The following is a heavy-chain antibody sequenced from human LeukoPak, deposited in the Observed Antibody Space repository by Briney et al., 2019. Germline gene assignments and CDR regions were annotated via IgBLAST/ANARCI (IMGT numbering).Heavy chain of an antibody. CDR1: GLTFSSHG. V-gene: IGHV3-33*01. D-gene: IGHD1-26*01. Sequence: GGSLRLSCAASGLTFSSHGMLWVRQAPGKGLEWVALIWYDGSNNYYADSVKGRFTISRDNSKNALYLQMNSLRAEDTAVYYCARLRGSYFDSWGQGTLVTVSS. J-gene: IGHJ4*02. CDR2: IWYDGSNN. CDR3: ARLRGSYFDS.